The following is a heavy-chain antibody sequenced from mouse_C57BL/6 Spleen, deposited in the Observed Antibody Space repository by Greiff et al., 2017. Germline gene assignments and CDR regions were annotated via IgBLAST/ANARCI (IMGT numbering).Heavy chain of an antibody. D-gene: IGHD2-4*01. CDR3: TKILIYYDYDWYFDV. CDR1: GFTFSSYA. J-gene: IGHJ1*03. V-gene: IGHV5-9-1*02. Sequence: DVMLVESGEGLVKPGGSLKLSCAASGFTFSSYAMSWVRQTPEKRLEWVAYISSGGDYIYYADTVKGRFTISRDNARNTLYLQMSSLKSEDTDMYYCTKILIYYDYDWYFDVWGTGTTVTVSS. CDR2: ISSGGDYI.